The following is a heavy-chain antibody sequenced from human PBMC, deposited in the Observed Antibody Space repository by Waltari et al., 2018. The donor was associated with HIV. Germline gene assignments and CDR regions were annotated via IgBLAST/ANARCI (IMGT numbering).Heavy chain of an antibody. CDR2: VWQDGSNK. V-gene: IGHV3-33*01. D-gene: IGHD2-8*02. CDR1: GVTVRNYG. CDR3: ARDVQGYCAGERCFYGMDV. J-gene: IGHJ6*02. Sequence: QVQRVESGGGVVQPGRSLRLSCGASGVTVRNYGMHWVSQDPGKGLEWVAVVWQDGSNKKYGDSVKGRFTISRDNSKNTLELQMNSLRAEDTAVYYCARDVQGYCAGERCFYGMDVWGQGTTVTVSS.